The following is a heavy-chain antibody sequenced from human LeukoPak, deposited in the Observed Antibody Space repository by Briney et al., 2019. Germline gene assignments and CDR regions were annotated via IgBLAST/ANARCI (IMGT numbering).Heavy chain of an antibody. Sequence: GGSLRLSCAASGFTFNNYAMSWVRQAPGQGLEWVSGISDSGRATYYTDSVRGRCTISRDNSKNTVYLQMRNLRAEDTAVYFCARHDSFIPYWGQGSLVTVSS. CDR3: ARHDSFIPY. J-gene: IGHJ4*02. CDR1: GFTFNNYA. D-gene: IGHD5-18*01. V-gene: IGHV3-23*01. CDR2: ISDSGRAT.